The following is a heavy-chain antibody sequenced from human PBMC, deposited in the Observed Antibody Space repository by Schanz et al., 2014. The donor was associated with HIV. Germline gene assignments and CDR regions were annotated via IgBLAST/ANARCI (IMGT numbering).Heavy chain of an antibody. CDR3: ARWGRGCSGGSCYWGYYGMDV. CDR1: GYTFTSYD. V-gene: IGHV1-18*01. J-gene: IGHJ6*02. Sequence: QVQLVQSGAEVKKPGASVKVSCKASGYTFTSYDINWVRQAPGQGLEWMGWISAYKGNTNYAQKLQGRVTMTTDTSTNTAYMELRRLRSDDTAVYYCARWGRGCSGGSCYWGYYGMDVWAKGPRSPSP. CDR2: ISAYKGNT. D-gene: IGHD2-15*01.